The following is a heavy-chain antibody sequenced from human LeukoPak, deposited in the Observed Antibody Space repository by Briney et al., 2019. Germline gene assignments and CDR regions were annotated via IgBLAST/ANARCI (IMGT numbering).Heavy chain of an antibody. CDR1: GGSISSGSYY. Sequence: SSETLSLTCTVSGGSISSGSYYWSWIRQPAGKGLEWIGRIYTSGSTNYNPSLKSRVTISVDTSKNQFSLKLSSVTAADTAVYYCARDRYSSSWYGDYYMDVWGKGTTVTVSS. CDR3: ARDRYSSSWYGDYYMDV. CDR2: IYTSGST. J-gene: IGHJ6*03. D-gene: IGHD6-13*01. V-gene: IGHV4-61*02.